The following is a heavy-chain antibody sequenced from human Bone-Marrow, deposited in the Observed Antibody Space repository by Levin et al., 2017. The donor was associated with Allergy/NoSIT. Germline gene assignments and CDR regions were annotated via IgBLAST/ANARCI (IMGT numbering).Heavy chain of an antibody. CDR3: AKDKGSGYYYGMDA. CDR2: ISWNSGSI. J-gene: IGHJ6*02. CDR1: GFTFDDYA. Sequence: GGSLRLSCAASGFTFDDYAMHWVRQAPGKGLEWVSGISWNSGSIGYADSVKGRFTISRDNAKNSLYLQMNSLRAEDTALYYCAKDKGSGYYYGMDAWGQGTTVTVSS. D-gene: IGHD3-3*01. V-gene: IGHV3-9*01.